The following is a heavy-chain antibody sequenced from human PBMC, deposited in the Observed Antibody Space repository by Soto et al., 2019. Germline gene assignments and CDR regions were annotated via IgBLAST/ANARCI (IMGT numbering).Heavy chain of an antibody. V-gene: IGHV1-18*01. CDR3: ARGFTIFGVVDNYYYYMDV. CDR2: ISAYNGNT. D-gene: IGHD3-3*01. Sequence: ASVKVSCKASGCTFTSYGISWVRQAPGQGLEWMGWISAYNGNTNYAQKLQGRVTMTTDTSTSTAYMELRSLRSDDTAVYYCARGFTIFGVVDNYYYYMDVWGKGTTVTVSS. J-gene: IGHJ6*03. CDR1: GCTFTSYG.